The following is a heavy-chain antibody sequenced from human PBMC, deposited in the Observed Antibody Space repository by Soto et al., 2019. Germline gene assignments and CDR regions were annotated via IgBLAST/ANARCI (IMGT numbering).Heavy chain of an antibody. V-gene: IGHV3-20*04. CDR3: ARIAVTGRGDFDY. D-gene: IGHD6-19*01. Sequence: EVQLAESGGGVVRPGGSLRLSCAASGFTFDDFGMSWVRQVPGKGLEWVSGIYWDGGRTGCADSVRGRFTISRDNAKNSMFLQMNSLRVEDSALYYCARIAVTGRGDFDYWGQGTLVTVSS. J-gene: IGHJ4*02. CDR2: IYWDGGRT. CDR1: GFTFDDFG.